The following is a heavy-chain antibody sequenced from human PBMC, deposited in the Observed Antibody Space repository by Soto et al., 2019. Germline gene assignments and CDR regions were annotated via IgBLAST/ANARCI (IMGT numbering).Heavy chain of an antibody. D-gene: IGHD3-10*01. Sequence: LRLSCAASGLTFSSYSMNWVRQAPGKGLEWVSYISSSSTIYYADSVKGRFTISRDNAKNSLYLQMNSLRDEDTAVYYCARPHRGVISLGGYWGQGTLVTVSS. J-gene: IGHJ4*02. CDR3: ARPHRGVISLGGY. CDR1: GLTFSSYS. V-gene: IGHV3-48*02. CDR2: ISSSSTI.